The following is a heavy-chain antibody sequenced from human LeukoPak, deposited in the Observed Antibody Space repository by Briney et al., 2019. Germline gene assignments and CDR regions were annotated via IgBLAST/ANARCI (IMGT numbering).Heavy chain of an antibody. D-gene: IGHD3-3*01. Sequence: GGSLRLSCAASGFTFSSYAMHWVRQAPGKGLEWVAVISYDGSNKYYADSVKGRFTISRDNSKNTLYLQMNSLRAEDTAVYYCTREYYDFWSGYYFDWFDPWGQGTLVTVSS. CDR1: GFTFSSYA. V-gene: IGHV3-30*01. CDR3: TREYYDFWSGYYFDWFDP. CDR2: ISYDGSNK. J-gene: IGHJ5*02.